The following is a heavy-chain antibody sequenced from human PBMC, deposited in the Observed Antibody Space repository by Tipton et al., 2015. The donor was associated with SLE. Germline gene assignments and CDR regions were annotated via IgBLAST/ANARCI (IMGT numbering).Heavy chain of an antibody. CDR1: GYTFTSYG. CDR3: AREGQYGAGAFDI. Sequence: QSGPEVKKPGASVKVSCKASGYTFTSYGISWVRQAPGQGLEWMGGIIPIFGTANYAQKFQGRVTITADESTSTAYMELSSLRSEDTAVYYCAREGQYGAGAFDIWGQGTMVTVSS. D-gene: IGHD4-17*01. CDR2: IIPIFGTA. J-gene: IGHJ3*02. V-gene: IGHV1-69*13.